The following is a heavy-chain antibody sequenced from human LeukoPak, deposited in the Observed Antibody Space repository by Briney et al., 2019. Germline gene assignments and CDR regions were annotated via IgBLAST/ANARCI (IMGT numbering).Heavy chain of an antibody. D-gene: IGHD2-2*01. J-gene: IGHJ4*02. CDR3: ARDHPTRQCSSTSCYYVPKFDY. Sequence: ASVKVSCKASGYTFTGYYVHWVRQAPGQGLEWMGWINPNSGGTNYAQKFQGRVTMTRDTSISTAYMELSRLRSDDTAVYYCARDHPTRQCSSTSCYYVPKFDYWGQGTLVTVSS. V-gene: IGHV1-2*02. CDR1: GYTFTGYY. CDR2: INPNSGGT.